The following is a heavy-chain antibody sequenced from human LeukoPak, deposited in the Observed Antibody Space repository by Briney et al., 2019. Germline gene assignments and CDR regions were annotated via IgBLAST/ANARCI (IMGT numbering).Heavy chain of an antibody. D-gene: IGHD1-26*01. V-gene: IGHV1-18*01. CDR1: GYTFTRYG. CDR2: ISGYNGNA. J-gene: IGHJ3*02. CDR3: ARTSVVGATFQGRGVDAFDI. Sequence: ASVKVSCKPSGYTFTRYGMSWVRQAPGQGIEWLGWISGYNGNAKYAEKFHGRVTMTTDTSTSTGHMDLRSLRFDDTAMYYCARTSVVGATFQGRGVDAFDIWGQGTMVTVSS.